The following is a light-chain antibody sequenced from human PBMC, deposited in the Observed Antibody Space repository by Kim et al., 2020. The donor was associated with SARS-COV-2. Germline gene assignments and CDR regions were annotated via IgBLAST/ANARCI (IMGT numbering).Light chain of an antibody. CDR3: QQRYNWPRT. CDR2: DAS. V-gene: IGKV3-11*01. Sequence: EIVLTQSPATLSLSPGERATLSRRASQSVGSYLGWYQHKPGQAPRLLIYDASNRATGIPARFSGSGSGTDFTLTISSLEPEDFAVYYCQQRYNWPRTFGQGTKVDIK. CDR1: QSVGSY. J-gene: IGKJ1*01.